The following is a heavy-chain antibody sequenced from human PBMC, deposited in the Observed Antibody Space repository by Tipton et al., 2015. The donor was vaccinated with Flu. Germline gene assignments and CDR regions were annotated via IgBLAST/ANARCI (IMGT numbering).Heavy chain of an antibody. D-gene: IGHD3-10*01. Sequence: PGLVKPSETLSLICAVSGSSITRPYYWGWIRQPPGKGLEWIGPIYQSGSAFYNPSLKSRVTVSVDMSRNQFSLRLSSVTAADTAIYYCARTYGPFNWFDPWGQGALVTVSS. V-gene: IGHV4-38-2*01. CDR1: GSSITRPYY. CDR3: ARTYGPFNWFDP. J-gene: IGHJ5*02. CDR2: IYQSGSA.